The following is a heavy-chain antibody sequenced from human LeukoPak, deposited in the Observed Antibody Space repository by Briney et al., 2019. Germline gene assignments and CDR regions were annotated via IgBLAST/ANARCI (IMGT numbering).Heavy chain of an antibody. Sequence: PGTSLRLSYGASSFTFSSFSMHWVRQAPGRGLEWLSGISYDGQHKDFADSVKGRITISRDNSKNTLFLQMNNLQTEDTAIYCCGGEPSRIFSRGGGYFALGGRGSLVTVSS. CDR1: SFTFSSFS. CDR3: GGEPSRIFSRGGGYFAL. D-gene: IGHD3-3*02. J-gene: IGHJ2*01. V-gene: IGHV3-30*03. CDR2: ISYDGQHK.